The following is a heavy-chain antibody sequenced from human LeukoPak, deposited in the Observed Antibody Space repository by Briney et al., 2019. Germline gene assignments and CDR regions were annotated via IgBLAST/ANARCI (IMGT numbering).Heavy chain of an antibody. V-gene: IGHV4-39*01. CDR3: AHAPPGDYDY. Sequence: SETLSLTCTVSGGSISSSSYYWGWIRRPPGKGLEWIGSIYYSGSTYYNPSLKSRVTISVDTSKNQFSLKLSSVTAADTAVYYCAHAPPGDYDYWGQGTLVTVSS. CDR2: IYYSGST. CDR1: GGSISSSSYY. D-gene: IGHD3-10*01. J-gene: IGHJ4*02.